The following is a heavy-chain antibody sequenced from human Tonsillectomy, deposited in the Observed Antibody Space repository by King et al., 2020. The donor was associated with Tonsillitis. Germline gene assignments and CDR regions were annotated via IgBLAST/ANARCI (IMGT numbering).Heavy chain of an antibody. Sequence: VQLVESGGGLVKPGGSLRLSCAASGFTFSTYSMNWVRQAPGKGLEWVSSVSSSSSFIYYADSVEGRFTISRDNAKNSLYLQMNSLRAEDTAVYYCASGVGVIASEYFQHWGQGTLVTVSS. CDR2: VSSSSSFI. CDR1: GFTFSTYS. V-gene: IGHV3-21*01. J-gene: IGHJ1*01. CDR3: ASGVGVIASEYFQH. D-gene: IGHD3-16*02.